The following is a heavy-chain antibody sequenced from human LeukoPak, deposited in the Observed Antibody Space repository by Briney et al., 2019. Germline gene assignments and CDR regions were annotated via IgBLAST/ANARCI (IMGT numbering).Heavy chain of an antibody. J-gene: IGHJ6*02. CDR3: ARHRAAAPYYYYGMDV. CDR1: GDTFKTYY. Sequence: SETLSLNCTISGDTFKTYYWSWIRQPPGKGLEWIGYIYYSGSTNYNPSLKSRVTISVDTSKNQFSLKLSSVTAADTAVYYCARHRAAAPYYYYGMDVWGQGTTVTVSS. CDR2: IYYSGST. V-gene: IGHV4-59*08. D-gene: IGHD6-13*01.